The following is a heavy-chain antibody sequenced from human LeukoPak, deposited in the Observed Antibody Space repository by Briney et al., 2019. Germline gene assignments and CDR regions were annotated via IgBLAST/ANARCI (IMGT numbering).Heavy chain of an antibody. CDR2: ISGSGGRT. CDR3: AKDRLAYSGHDYMYYYYGMDV. CDR1: GFTFSSYG. Sequence: PGGSLRLSCAASGFTFSSYGMSRVRQAPGKGLEWVSGISGSGGRTYYADSVKGRFTISRDNSKNTLYLQMNSLRAEDTAVYYCAKDRLAYSGHDYMYYYYGMDVWGQGTTVTVSS. D-gene: IGHD5-12*01. J-gene: IGHJ6*02. V-gene: IGHV3-23*01.